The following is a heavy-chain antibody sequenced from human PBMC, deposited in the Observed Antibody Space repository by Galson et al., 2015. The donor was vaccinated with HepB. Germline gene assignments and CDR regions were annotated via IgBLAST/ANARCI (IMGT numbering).Heavy chain of an antibody. CDR3: ARIAAEAGTDY. Sequence: SLRLSCAASGFTVSSNYMSWVRQAPGKGLEWVSVIYSGGSKYYADSVKGRFTISRDNSKNTLYLQMGSLRAEDMAVYYCARIAAEAGTDYWGQGTLVTVSS. D-gene: IGHD6-13*01. V-gene: IGHV3-66*01. CDR1: GFTVSSNY. CDR2: IYSGGSK. J-gene: IGHJ4*02.